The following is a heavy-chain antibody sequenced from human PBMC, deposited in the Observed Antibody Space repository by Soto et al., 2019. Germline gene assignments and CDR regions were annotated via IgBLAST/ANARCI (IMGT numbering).Heavy chain of an antibody. D-gene: IGHD1-26*01. J-gene: IGHJ4*02. V-gene: IGHV3-43*01. CDR2: ISWDGGST. CDR3: AKDITCRLIVGTHSAFDY. CDR1: GFTFDDYT. Sequence: GGSLRLSCAASGFTFDDYTMHWVRQAPGKGLEWVSLISWDGGSTDYADSVKGRFSISRDNSKTSLYLQMNSLRTEDTALYYCAKDITCRLIVGTHSAFDYWGQGTLVTVSS.